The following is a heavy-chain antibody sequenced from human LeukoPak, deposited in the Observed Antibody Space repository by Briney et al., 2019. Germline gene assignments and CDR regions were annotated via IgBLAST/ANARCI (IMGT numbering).Heavy chain of an antibody. CDR1: GFSFSSYA. J-gene: IGHJ4*02. V-gene: IGHV3-23*01. D-gene: IGHD6-13*01. Sequence: PGGSLRLSCAASGFSFSSYAMSWVRPAPRKGLEGVSAISGIGGSTYYADSVKGRFTISRDNSKNTLYLQMNSLRAEDTAVYYCAKDPEPRYSSSWPFIFDYWGQGTLVSVSS. CDR3: AKDPEPRYSSSWPFIFDY. CDR2: ISGIGGST.